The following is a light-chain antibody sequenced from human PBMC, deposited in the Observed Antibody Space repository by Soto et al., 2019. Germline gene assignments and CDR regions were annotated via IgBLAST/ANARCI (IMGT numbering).Light chain of an antibody. J-gene: IGLJ2*01. Sequence: QSVLTQPPSVSAAPGQTVTISCSGSSSNIGNNYVSWYQQLPGTAPKLLIYDNTKRPSGIPDRFSGSKSGTSATLAITGLQTGDEADYYCGTWDGSLIAGLFGGGTKLTVL. V-gene: IGLV1-51*01. CDR3: GTWDGSLIAGL. CDR1: SSNIGNNY. CDR2: DNT.